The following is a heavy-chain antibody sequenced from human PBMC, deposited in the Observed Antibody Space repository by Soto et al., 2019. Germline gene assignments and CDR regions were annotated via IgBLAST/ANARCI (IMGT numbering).Heavy chain of an antibody. CDR3: ARGSGSYGH. D-gene: IGHD1-26*01. J-gene: IGHJ4*02. CDR1: DYSISSGYY. V-gene: IGHV4-38-2*01. Sequence: PSETLSLTCAVSDYSISSGYYWGWIRQPPGKELEWIGSIYHDGSTYYNPSLKSRVTISVDTSKNQFSLKLSSVTAADTAVYYCARGSGSYGHWGQGTLVTVS. CDR2: IYHDGST.